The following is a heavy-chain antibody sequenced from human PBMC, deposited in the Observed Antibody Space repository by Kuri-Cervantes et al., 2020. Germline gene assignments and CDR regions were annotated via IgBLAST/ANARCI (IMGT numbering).Heavy chain of an antibody. CDR3: AKDMDSYGGPFDY. CDR2: ISYDGSNK. V-gene: IGHV3-30*18. Sequence: GGSLRLSCAASGFTFSSYGMHWVRQAPGKGLEWVAVISYDGSNKYYADSVKGRFTISRDNSKNTLYLQMNSLRAEDTAVYYCAKDMDSYGGPFDYWGQGTLVTVSS. J-gene: IGHJ4*02. D-gene: IGHD5-18*01. CDR1: GFTFSSYG.